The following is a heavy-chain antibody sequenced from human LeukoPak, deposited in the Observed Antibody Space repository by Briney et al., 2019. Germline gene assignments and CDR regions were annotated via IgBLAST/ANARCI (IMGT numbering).Heavy chain of an antibody. V-gene: IGHV4-59*12. CDR2: IYYSGST. CDR3: ARDSRRVYYDN. J-gene: IGHJ4*02. CDR1: GGSISNYY. Sequence: SETLSLTCTVSGGSISNYYWSWIRQPPGKGLEWIGYIYYSGSTNYNPSLKSRVTISIDTSKNQFSLKLSSVTAADTAVYYCARDSRRVYYDNWGQGTLVTVSS.